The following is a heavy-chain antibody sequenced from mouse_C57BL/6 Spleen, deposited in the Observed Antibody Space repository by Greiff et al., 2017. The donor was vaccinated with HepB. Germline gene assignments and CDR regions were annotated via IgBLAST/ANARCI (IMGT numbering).Heavy chain of an antibody. CDR1: GYTFTDYN. D-gene: IGHD2-4*01. J-gene: IGHJ3*01. CDR2: INPNNGGT. Sequence: EVQLQQSGPELVKPGASVKMSCKASGYTFTDYNMHWVKQSHGKSLEWIGYINPNNGGTSYNQKFKGKATLTVNKSSSTAYMELRSLTSEDSAVYYCARSVSIYYDYDWFAYWGQGTLVTVSA. V-gene: IGHV1-22*01. CDR3: ARSVSIYYDYDWFAY.